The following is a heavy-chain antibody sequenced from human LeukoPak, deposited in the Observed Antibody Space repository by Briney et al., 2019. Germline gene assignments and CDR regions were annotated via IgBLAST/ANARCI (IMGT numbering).Heavy chain of an antibody. Sequence: GASVKVSCKASGFTFTGYYMHWVRQAPGQGLEWMGWINPNGGGTNYAQKLQGRVTMTTDTSTSTAYMELRSLRSDDTAVYYCARGDYYDSSGYYFQPFNWFDPWGQGTLVTVSS. CDR3: ARGDYYDSSGYYFQPFNWFDP. V-gene: IGHV1-2*02. J-gene: IGHJ5*02. CDR2: INPNGGGT. D-gene: IGHD3-22*01. CDR1: GFTFTGYY.